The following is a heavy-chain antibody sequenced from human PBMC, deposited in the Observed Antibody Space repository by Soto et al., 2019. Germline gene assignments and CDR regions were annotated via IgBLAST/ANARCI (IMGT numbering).Heavy chain of an antibody. CDR1: GFTFSGSA. D-gene: IGHD2-2*01. CDR2: IRSKANSYAT. CDR3: TRHRDFHQGGQVVPAAISGY. V-gene: IGHV3-73*01. Sequence: GGSLRLSCAASGFTFSGSAMHWVRQASGKGLEWVGRIRSKANSYATAYAASVKGRFTISRDDSKNTAYLQMNSLKTEDTAVYYCTRHRDFHQGGQVVPAAISGYWGQGTLVTVSS. J-gene: IGHJ4*02.